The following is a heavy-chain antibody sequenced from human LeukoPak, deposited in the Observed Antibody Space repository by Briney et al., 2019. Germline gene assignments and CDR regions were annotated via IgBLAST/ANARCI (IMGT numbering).Heavy chain of an antibody. D-gene: IGHD6-13*01. Sequence: PGRSLRLSCTASGFTFGDYAMSWVRQAPGKGLEWVGFIRSKAYGGTTEYAASVKGRFTISRDDSKSIAYLQMNSLKTEDTAVYYCTRDHDSSSWTYYYYGMDVWGQGTTVTVSS. CDR2: IRSKAYGGTT. J-gene: IGHJ6*02. CDR1: GFTFGDYA. V-gene: IGHV3-49*04. CDR3: TRDHDSSSWTYYYYGMDV.